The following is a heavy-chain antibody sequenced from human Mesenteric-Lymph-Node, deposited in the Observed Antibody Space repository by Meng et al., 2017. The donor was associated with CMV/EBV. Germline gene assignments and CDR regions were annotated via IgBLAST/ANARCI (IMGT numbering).Heavy chain of an antibody. D-gene: IGHD3-3*01. V-gene: IGHV4-39*01. Sequence: GSLRLSCSVSGGSIISSSYFWGWIRQPPGKGLEWIGEINHSGSTNYNPSLRSRVTISVDTSKNQFSLKLNSVTAADTAVYYCARSQGYYDFGSGFSYGMDVWGQGTMVTVSS. CDR3: ARSQGYYDFGSGFSYGMDV. CDR2: INHSGST. CDR1: GGSIISSSYF. J-gene: IGHJ6*02.